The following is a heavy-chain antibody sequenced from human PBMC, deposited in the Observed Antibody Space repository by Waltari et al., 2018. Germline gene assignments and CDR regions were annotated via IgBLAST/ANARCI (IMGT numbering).Heavy chain of an antibody. CDR3: AREGSNGERDY. D-gene: IGHD1-26*01. Sequence: QLQLQESGPGLVKPSETLSLTCTVSGGSISSSSYYWGWIRQPPGKGLEWIGSIYYSGSTYYSPSLTSRVTMSVATSKDRFSLKLSSVTAADTAVYYCAREGSNGERDYWGQGTLVTGSS. CDR2: IYYSGST. J-gene: IGHJ4*02. V-gene: IGHV4-39*07. CDR1: GGSISSSSYY.